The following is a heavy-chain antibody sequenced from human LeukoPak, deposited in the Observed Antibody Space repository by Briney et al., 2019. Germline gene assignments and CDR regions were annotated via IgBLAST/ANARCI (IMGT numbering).Heavy chain of an antibody. D-gene: IGHD3-22*01. CDR3: AGDLREYYYDSSGYYYFITAFDI. CDR2: IIPILGIA. V-gene: IGHV1-69*04. CDR1: GGTFSSYA. J-gene: IGHJ3*02. Sequence: GASVKVSCKASGGTFSSYAISWVRQAPGQGLEWMGRIIPILGIANYAQKFQGRVTITADKSTSTAYMELSSLRSEDTAVYYCAGDLREYYYDSSGYYYFITAFDIWGQGTMVTVSS.